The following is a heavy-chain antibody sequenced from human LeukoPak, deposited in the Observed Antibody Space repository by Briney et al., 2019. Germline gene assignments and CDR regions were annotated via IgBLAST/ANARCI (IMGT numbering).Heavy chain of an antibody. CDR2: IYSGGST. J-gene: IGHJ4*02. CDR3: ARTRRGHGVYFDY. CDR1: GGSSSDYY. Sequence: ETLSLTCTVYGGSSSDYYWTWIRQPPGKGLEWVSVIYSGGSTYYADSVKGRFTISRDNSKNTLYLQMNSLRAEDTAVYYCARTRRGHGVYFDYWGQGTLVTVSS. D-gene: IGHD3-10*01. V-gene: IGHV3-53*01.